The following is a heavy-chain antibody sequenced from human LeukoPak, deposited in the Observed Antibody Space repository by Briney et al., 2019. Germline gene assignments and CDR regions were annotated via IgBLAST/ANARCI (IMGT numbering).Heavy chain of an antibody. CDR1: GYTFTSYG. D-gene: IGHD4-17*01. V-gene: IGHV1-18*04. CDR3: ARDPTVTYFDY. CDR2: ISAYNGNT. J-gene: IGHJ4*02. Sequence: ASVTVSCKASGYTFTSYGISWVRQAPGQGLEWMGWISAYNGNTNYAQRLQGRVTMTTDTSTSTAYMELRSLRSDDTAVYYCARDPTVTYFDYWGQGTLVTVSS.